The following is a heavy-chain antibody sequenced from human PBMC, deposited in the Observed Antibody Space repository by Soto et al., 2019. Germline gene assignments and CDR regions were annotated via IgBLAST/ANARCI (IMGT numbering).Heavy chain of an antibody. V-gene: IGHV1-69*13. Sequence: SVKVSCKASGGTLSSYAISWVRQAPGQGLEWMGGIIPIFGTANYAQKFQDRVTITADESTSTAYMELSSLRSEDTAVYYCARWAQLLYSNWFDPWGQGTLVTVSS. CDR3: ARWAQLLYSNWFDP. D-gene: IGHD2-2*02. J-gene: IGHJ5*02. CDR1: GGTLSSYA. CDR2: IIPIFGTA.